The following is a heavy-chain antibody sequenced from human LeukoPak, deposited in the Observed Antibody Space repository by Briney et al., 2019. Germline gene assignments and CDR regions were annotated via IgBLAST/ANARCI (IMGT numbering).Heavy chain of an antibody. D-gene: IGHD3-10*01. J-gene: IGHJ4*02. V-gene: IGHV4-59*01. CDR2: IYYSGST. CDR1: GGSISSYY. Sequence: SETLSLTCTVSGGSISSYYWSWIRQPPGKGLEWIGYIYYSGSTNYNPSLKSRVTISVDTSKNQFSLKLSSVTAADTAVYYCARDRSLQWFGEPRGYFDYWGQGTLVTVSS. CDR3: ARDRSLQWFGEPRGYFDY.